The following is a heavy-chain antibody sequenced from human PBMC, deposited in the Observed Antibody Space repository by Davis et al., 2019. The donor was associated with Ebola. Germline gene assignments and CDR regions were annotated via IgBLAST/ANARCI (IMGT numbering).Heavy chain of an antibody. J-gene: IGHJ5*02. CDR2: ISAYNGNT. V-gene: IGHV1-18*01. CDR1: GYTFTSYG. Sequence: ASVKVSCKASGYTFTSYGITWVRQAPGQGLEWMGWISAYNGNTNYAQKLQGRVTMTTDTSTSTAYMELRSLRSDDTAVYYCTRGAVGWNWFDPWGQGTLVTVSS. CDR3: TRGAVGWNWFDP. D-gene: IGHD4-23*01.